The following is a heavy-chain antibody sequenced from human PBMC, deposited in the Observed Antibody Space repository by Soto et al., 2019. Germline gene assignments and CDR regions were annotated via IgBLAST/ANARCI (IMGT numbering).Heavy chain of an antibody. CDR1: GYTFTSYY. CDR2: INPSGGST. J-gene: IGHJ3*02. Sequence: GASVKVSCKASGYTFTSYYMHWVRQAPGQGLEWMGIINPSGGSTSYAQKFQGRVTMTRDTSTSTVYMELSSLRSEDTAVYYCARNLPVVVAAMGAFDIWGQGTMVTVSS. CDR3: ARNLPVVVAAMGAFDI. D-gene: IGHD2-15*01. V-gene: IGHV1-46*03.